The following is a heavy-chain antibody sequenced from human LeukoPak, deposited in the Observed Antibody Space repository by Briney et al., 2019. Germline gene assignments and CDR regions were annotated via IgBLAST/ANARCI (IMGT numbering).Heavy chain of an antibody. CDR2: MYYSGST. CDR1: GGSISSGDYY. Sequence: SQTLSLTCTVSGGSISSGDYYWSWIRQPPGKGLEWIAYMYYSGSTYYNPSLKSRVTMSADTPKNQHSLKLSSVTAADTAVYYCARPYYSDSRIDPWGQGILVTVSS. J-gene: IGHJ5*02. V-gene: IGHV4-30-4*01. D-gene: IGHD3-22*01. CDR3: ARPYYSDSRIDP.